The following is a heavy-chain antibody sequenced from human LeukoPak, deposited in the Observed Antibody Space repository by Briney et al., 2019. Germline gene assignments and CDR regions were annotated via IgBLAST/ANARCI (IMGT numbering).Heavy chain of an antibody. CDR2: INPNSGGT. Sequence: GASVNVSCKASGYTFTGYYMHWVRQAPGQGLEWMGWINPNSGGTNYAQKFQGRVTMTRDTSISTAYMELSRLRSDDTAVYYCARAGLGYCSGGSCLPLDYWGQGTLVTVSS. CDR1: GYTFTGYY. D-gene: IGHD2-15*01. J-gene: IGHJ4*02. V-gene: IGHV1-2*02. CDR3: ARAGLGYCSGGSCLPLDY.